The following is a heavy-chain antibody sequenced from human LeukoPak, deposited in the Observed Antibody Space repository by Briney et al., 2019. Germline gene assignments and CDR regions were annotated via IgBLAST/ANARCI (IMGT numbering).Heavy chain of an antibody. Sequence: GASVKVSCKASGYTFTSYDINWVRQATGQGLEWMGWMNPNSSNTGYAQKFQGRVTMTRNTSISTAYMELSSLRSEDTAVYYCARDPSSAAGQGVAAFDIWGQGTMVTVSS. D-gene: IGHD6-13*01. V-gene: IGHV1-8*01. J-gene: IGHJ3*02. CDR3: ARDPSSAAGQGVAAFDI. CDR1: GYTFTSYD. CDR2: MNPNSSNT.